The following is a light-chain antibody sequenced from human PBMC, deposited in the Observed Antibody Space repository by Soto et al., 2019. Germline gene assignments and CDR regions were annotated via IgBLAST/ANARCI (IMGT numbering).Light chain of an antibody. CDR3: QQYGSSPLT. CDR1: QSVKSSY. Sequence: EIVLTQSPGTLSLSPGDRATLSCRASQSVKSSYLAWYQQKPGQPPRLLIYGASTSATGIPVRFIGSGSATDFTLTITRMEPEDFAVFYCQQYGSSPLTFGGGSKVEIK. CDR2: GAS. J-gene: IGKJ4*02. V-gene: IGKV3-20*01.